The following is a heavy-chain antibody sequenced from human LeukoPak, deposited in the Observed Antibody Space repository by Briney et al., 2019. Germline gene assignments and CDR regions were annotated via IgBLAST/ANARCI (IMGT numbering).Heavy chain of an antibody. CDR3: VKEGEMGQNYYGSGRYYYYMDV. V-gene: IGHV3-9*01. Sequence: GGSLRLSCAASGFTFDDFAMPWVRQAPGKGLEWVSGINWNSGTIAYAVSVKGRFTISRDNAKNSLYLQMNSLRADDTALYYCVKEGEMGQNYYGSGRYYYYMDVWGKGTMVTVSS. CDR1: GFTFDDFA. J-gene: IGHJ6*03. CDR2: INWNSGTI. D-gene: IGHD3-10*01.